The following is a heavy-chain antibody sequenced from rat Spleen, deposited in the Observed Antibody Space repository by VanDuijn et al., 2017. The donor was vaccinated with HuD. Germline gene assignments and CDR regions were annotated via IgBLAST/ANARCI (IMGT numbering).Heavy chain of an antibody. J-gene: IGHJ2*01. CDR1: GFTFSKYG. D-gene: IGHD5-1*01. V-gene: IGHV5S23*01. Sequence: EVQLVETGGGLVQPGRSLRLSCVASGFTFSKYGMAWVRQAPTKGLEWVASINTGGGNTYYPDSVKGRFTISRDNAKSTLYLQMDSLRSEDTAIYYCATQTGSGFDYWGQGVMVTVSS. CDR2: INTGGGNT. CDR3: ATQTGSGFDY.